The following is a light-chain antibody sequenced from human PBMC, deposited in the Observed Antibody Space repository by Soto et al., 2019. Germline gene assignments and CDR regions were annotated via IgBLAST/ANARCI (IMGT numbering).Light chain of an antibody. CDR1: RDDVGGYNY. Sequence: ALTQPASVSGSPGQSITISCTGTRDDVGGYNYVSWYQQNTGKAPKLMIFEVSYRPSGVSNRFSGSKSGNTASLTISGLRAEDEADYYCSSYTTSSTWVFGGGTKLTVL. CDR3: SSYTTSSTWV. V-gene: IGLV2-14*01. J-gene: IGLJ3*02. CDR2: EVS.